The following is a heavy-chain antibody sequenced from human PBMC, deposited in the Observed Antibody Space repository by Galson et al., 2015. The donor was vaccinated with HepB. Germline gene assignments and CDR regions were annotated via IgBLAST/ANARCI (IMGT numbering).Heavy chain of an antibody. D-gene: IGHD1-26*01. CDR3: TREAWGGAPEYYFDY. V-gene: IGHV3-49*04. CDR2: IRSKAYGGTT. Sequence: SLRLSCAASGFTFGDYAMSWVRQAPGKGLEWVGFIRSKAYGGTTEYAASVKGRFTISRDDSKSIAYLQMNSLKTEDTAVYYCTREAWGGAPEYYFDYWGQGTLATVSS. CDR1: GFTFGDYA. J-gene: IGHJ4*02.